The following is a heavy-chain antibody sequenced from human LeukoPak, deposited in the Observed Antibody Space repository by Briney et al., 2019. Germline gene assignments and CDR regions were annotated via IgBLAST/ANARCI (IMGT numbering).Heavy chain of an antibody. V-gene: IGHV4-59*01. CDR2: IYYSGST. D-gene: IGHD3-22*01. Sequence: SETLSLTCTVSGGSISSYYWSWIRQPPGKGLEWIGYIYYSGSTNYNPSLKSRVTISVDTSKNQFSLKLSSVTAADTAVYYSARVSGDSSGYYPNYFDYWGQGTLVTVSS. CDR1: GGSISSYY. J-gene: IGHJ4*02. CDR3: ARVSGDSSGYYPNYFDY.